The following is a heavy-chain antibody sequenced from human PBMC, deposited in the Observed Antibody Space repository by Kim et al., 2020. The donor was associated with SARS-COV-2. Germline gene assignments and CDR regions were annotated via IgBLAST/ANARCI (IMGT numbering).Heavy chain of an antibody. J-gene: IGHJ4*02. V-gene: IGHV1-18*04. CDR2: ISAYNGNT. CDR1: GYTFTSYG. Sequence: ASVKVSCKASGYTFTSYGISWVRQAPGQGLEWMGWISAYNGNTNYAQKLQGRVTMTTDTSTSTAYMELRSLRSDDTAVYYCARDQSRDIVVVPAAIKSGIIGYWGQGTLVTVSS. D-gene: IGHD2-2*01. CDR3: ARDQSRDIVVVPAAIKSGIIGY.